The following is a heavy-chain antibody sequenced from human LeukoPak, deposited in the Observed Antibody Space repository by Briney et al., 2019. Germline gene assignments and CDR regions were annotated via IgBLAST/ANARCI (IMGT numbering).Heavy chain of an antibody. CDR3: ASGPDYYDSGSYLPS. CDR1: GYSFTNYA. CDR2: INAGNGNT. J-gene: IGHJ5*02. D-gene: IGHD3-10*01. Sequence: VASVKVSCKASGYSFTNYAMHWVRQAPGQRLEWMGWINAGNGNTKYSQKFQGRVTITGDTSASTAYMEVSSLTSEDTAVYYCASGPDYYDSGSYLPSWGQGTLVTVSS. V-gene: IGHV1-3*01.